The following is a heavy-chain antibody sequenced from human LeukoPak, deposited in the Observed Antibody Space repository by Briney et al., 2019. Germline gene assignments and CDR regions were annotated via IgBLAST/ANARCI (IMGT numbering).Heavy chain of an antibody. CDR2: ISGSGGST. CDR1: GFTFSSYA. CDR3: AKDLGQWLVPGGYFDY. J-gene: IGHJ4*02. D-gene: IGHD6-19*01. V-gene: IGHV3-23*01. Sequence: GFLRLSCAASGFTFSSYAMSWVRQAPGKGLEWVSAISGSGGSTYYADSVKGRFTISRDNSKNTLYLQMNSLRAEDTAVYYCAKDLGQWLVPGGYFDYWGQGTLVTVSS.